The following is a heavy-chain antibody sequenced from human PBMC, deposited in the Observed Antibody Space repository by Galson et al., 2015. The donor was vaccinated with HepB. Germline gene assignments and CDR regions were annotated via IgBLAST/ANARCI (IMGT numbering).Heavy chain of an antibody. D-gene: IGHD3-10*01. CDR2: FDPEDGET. J-gene: IGHJ4*02. Sequence: SVKVSCKVSGYTLTELSMHWVRQAPGKGLEWMGGFDPEDGETIYAQKFQGRVTMTEDTSTDTAYMELSSLRSEDTAVYYCATDLANPFRGANFDYWGQGTLVTVSS. CDR1: GYTLTELS. CDR3: ATDLANPFRGANFDY. V-gene: IGHV1-24*01.